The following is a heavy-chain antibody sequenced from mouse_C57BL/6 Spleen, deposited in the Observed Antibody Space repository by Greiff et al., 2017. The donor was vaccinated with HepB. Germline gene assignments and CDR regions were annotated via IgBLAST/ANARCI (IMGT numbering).Heavy chain of an antibody. CDR2: IYPRSGNT. J-gene: IGHJ2*01. CDR3: ARRAQATIDY. V-gene: IGHV1-81*01. CDR1: GYTFTSYG. D-gene: IGHD3-2*02. Sequence: VQLQQSGAELARPGASVKLSCKASGYTFTSYGISWVKQRTGQGLEWIGEIYPRSGNTYYNEKFKGKATLTADKSSSTAYMELRSLTSEDSAVYFCARRAQATIDYWGQGTTLTVSS.